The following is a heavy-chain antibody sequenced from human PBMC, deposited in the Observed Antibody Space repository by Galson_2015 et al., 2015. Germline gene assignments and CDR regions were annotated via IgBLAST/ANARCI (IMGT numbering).Heavy chain of an antibody. Sequence: SETLSLTCTVSGGSISSSSYYWGWIRQPPGKGLEWIGSIYYSGSTYYNPSLKSRVTISVDTSKNQFSLKLSSVTAADTAVYYCARDFSFIAARAFDYWGQGTLVTVSS. V-gene: IGHV4-39*07. D-gene: IGHD6-6*01. CDR3: ARDFSFIAARAFDY. CDR2: IYYSGST. CDR1: GGSISSSSYY. J-gene: IGHJ4*02.